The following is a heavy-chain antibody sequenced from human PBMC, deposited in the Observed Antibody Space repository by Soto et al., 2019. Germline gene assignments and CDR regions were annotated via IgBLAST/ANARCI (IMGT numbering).Heavy chain of an antibody. V-gene: IGHV4-30-2*01. CDR2: IYHCGST. Sequence: QLQLQESGSGLVKPSQTLSLTCAVSGVSISSGGYSWSWIRQPPGKGLEWIGYIYHCGSTYYNPSSKSRVTISVDRSKNQFSLELSSVTAADTAVYYCAGSGYYHNSCMDVWGQGTTVTVSS. CDR1: GVSISSGGYS. J-gene: IGHJ6*02. CDR3: AGSGYYHNSCMDV. D-gene: IGHD3-22*01.